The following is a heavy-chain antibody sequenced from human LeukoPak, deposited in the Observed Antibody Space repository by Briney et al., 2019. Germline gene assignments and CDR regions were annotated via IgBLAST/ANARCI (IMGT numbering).Heavy chain of an antibody. D-gene: IGHD1-14*01. V-gene: IGHV3-7*01. J-gene: IGHJ4*02. CDR1: GFSFSSNW. CDR3: ARVRADRPYDY. Sequence: GGSLRLSCAASGFSFSSNWMSWVRQAPGKGLEWVANIKQDGSEKYYVDSVKGRFTISRDNAKNSLYLQMNSLRVEDTALYYCARVRADRPYDYWGQGTLVTVSS. CDR2: IKQDGSEK.